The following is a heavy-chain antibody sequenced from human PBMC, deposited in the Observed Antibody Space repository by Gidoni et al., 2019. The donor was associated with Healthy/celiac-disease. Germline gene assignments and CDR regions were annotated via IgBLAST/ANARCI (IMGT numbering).Heavy chain of an antibody. CDR3: ARAGTTVVTKDLDV. CDR1: GCTFTSYG. J-gene: IGHJ6*02. CDR2: ISAYNGNT. V-gene: IGHV1-18*01. D-gene: IGHD4-17*01. Sequence: QVQLVQSGAEVKKPGASGTVSCKASGCTFTSYGISWVRQAPGQGLEWMGWISAYNGNTNYAQQLQGRVTMTTATSTSTAYMELRSLRSDDTAVYYCARAGTTVVTKDLDVWGQGTTVTVSS.